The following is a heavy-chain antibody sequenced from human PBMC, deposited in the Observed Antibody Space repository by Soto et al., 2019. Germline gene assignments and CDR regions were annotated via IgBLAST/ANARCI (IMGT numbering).Heavy chain of an antibody. J-gene: IGHJ4*02. CDR3: AKDLRDSSGYYYYIDS. D-gene: IGHD3-22*01. CDR1: GFTLSKYA. CDR2: ISISGGST. V-gene: IGHV3-23*01. Sequence: GGSLRLSCAPSGFTLSKYAMIWVPQSGANGLEWVSAISISGGSTYYADSVKGRFTISRDSSKNTLYLQMNSLRAEDTAVYYCAKDLRDSSGYYYYIDSWGQGILVTVS.